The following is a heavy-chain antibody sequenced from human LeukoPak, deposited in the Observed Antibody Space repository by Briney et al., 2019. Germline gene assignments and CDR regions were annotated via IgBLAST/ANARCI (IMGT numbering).Heavy chain of an antibody. D-gene: IGHD3-16*01. J-gene: IGHJ4*02. CDR1: VFTFRTYA. Sequence: GGSLRLSCVVSVFTFRTYAITRARQAPGKGLEWVSGISGSGGTTYYADSVKGRFTISRDNSKKTLSLHMNGLRAEDTAVYYCANTRGGVALNGIDSWGQGTLVTVSS. V-gene: IGHV3-23*01. CDR2: ISGSGGTT. CDR3: ANTRGGVALNGIDS.